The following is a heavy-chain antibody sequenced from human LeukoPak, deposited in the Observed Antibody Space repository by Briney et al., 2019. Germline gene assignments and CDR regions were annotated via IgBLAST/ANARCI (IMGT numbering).Heavy chain of an antibody. CDR2: IIPIFGIA. D-gene: IGHD2-15*01. Sequence: GSSVKVSCKASGGTFSSYAISWVRQAPGQGLEWMGRIIPIFGIANYAQKFQGRVTITADKSTSTAYMELSSLRAEDTAVYYCARDLLIGRIVLGAFDIWGQGTMVTVSS. V-gene: IGHV1-69*04. CDR1: GGTFSSYA. CDR3: ARDLLIGRIVLGAFDI. J-gene: IGHJ3*02.